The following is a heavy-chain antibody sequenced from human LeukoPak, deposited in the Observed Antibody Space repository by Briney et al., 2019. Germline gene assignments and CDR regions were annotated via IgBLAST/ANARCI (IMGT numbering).Heavy chain of an antibody. CDR2: IYHSGST. V-gene: IGHV4-59*08. J-gene: IGHJ4*02. CDR3: ARGWNAPGDF. D-gene: IGHD1-1*01. Sequence: SETLSLTCTVSGGSISSYYWSWIRQPPGKGLEWIGYIYHSGSTYYTPSLKSRLSISLDTSSNQFSLNLSSVTAADTAVYYCARGWNAPGDFWGQGTLVTVSS. CDR1: GGSISSYY.